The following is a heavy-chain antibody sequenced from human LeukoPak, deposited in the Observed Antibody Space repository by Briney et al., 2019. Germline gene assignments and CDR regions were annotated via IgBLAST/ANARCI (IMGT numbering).Heavy chain of an antibody. D-gene: IGHD4-23*01. CDR1: GYTFTNYD. CDR2: MKPKSGST. J-gene: IGHJ4*02. CDR3: ATELRWKDH. V-gene: IGHV1-8*01. Sequence: ASVKVSCKASGYTFTNYDINWVRQATGQGLEWMGYMKPKSGSTGYAQKFQGRVTMTRDTSISTAYMELSSLTSEDTAVYYCATELRWKDHWGQGTLVTVSS.